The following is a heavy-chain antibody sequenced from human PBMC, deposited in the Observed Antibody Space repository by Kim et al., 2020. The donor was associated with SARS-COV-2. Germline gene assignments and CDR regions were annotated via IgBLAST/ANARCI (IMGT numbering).Heavy chain of an antibody. CDR2: ISRDGGEK. Sequence: GGSLRLSCAASGFTFDDYAIHWVRQAPGKGLEWVSLISRDGGEKKYADSVEGRFTISRDNSKKSVYLQMNSLRSEDTALYYCARGHQWLLNNWGQGTQVTVSS. D-gene: IGHD6-19*01. V-gene: IGHV3-43*02. J-gene: IGHJ4*02. CDR1: GFTFDDYA. CDR3: ARGHQWLLNN.